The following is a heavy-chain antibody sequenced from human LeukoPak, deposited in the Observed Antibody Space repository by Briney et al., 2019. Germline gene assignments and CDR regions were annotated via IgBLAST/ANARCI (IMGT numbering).Heavy chain of an antibody. CDR2: VNADNSNT. J-gene: IGHJ4*02. CDR1: GFPFTSYA. CDR3: AVGDYYYDTRFDY. Sequence: ASVKVSCKASGFPFTSYAIHWVRQAPGQRLEWMGWVNADNSNTKYSQEFQGRVTITRDTSASTAYMDLNSLRSEGMAVYYCAVGDYYYDTRFDYWGQGTLVTVSS. V-gene: IGHV1-3*03. D-gene: IGHD3-22*01.